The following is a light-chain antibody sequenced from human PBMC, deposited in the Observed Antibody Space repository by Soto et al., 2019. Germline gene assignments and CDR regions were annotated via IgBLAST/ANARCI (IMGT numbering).Light chain of an antibody. J-gene: IGKJ5*01. V-gene: IGKV3-20*01. CDR3: QQYGGSAPIT. CDR2: GAS. CDR1: QSVNSNY. Sequence: EIVLTQSPGTLSLFPGETAALSCRASQSVNSNYLAWYQLRYGQAPRLLIYGASIRATGIPDRFSGSGSGTYFTLTISGLEAEDFAMYYCQQYGGSAPITFGQGTRLEIE.